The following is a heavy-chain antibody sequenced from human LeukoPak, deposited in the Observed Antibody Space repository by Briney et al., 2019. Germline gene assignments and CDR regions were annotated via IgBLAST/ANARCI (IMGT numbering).Heavy chain of an antibody. J-gene: IGHJ4*02. CDR2: ITSSGDLT. Sequence: QTGGSLRLSCVASEFTFSSYSMSWVRQAPGRGPEWVSSITSSGDLTFYTDSVKGRFTISRDNAKNTLYLQMNSLRAGDTAIYYCARLLCSGYICRVFDNWGQGTLVTVSS. D-gene: IGHD3-22*01. CDR3: ARLLCSGYICRVFDN. V-gene: IGHV3-23*01. CDR1: EFTFSSYS.